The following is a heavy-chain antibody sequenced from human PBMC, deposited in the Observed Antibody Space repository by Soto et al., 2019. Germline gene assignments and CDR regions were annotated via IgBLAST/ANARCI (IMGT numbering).Heavy chain of an antibody. Sequence: QVQLVQSGAEVKKPGASVKVSCKASGYTFTSYGISWVRQAPGQGLEWLGWISAYNCNTNYAQKLQGRVTMTTDTSTSTAYMELRSLRSDDTAVYYCASGCSGGSCDLGFDPWGQGTLVTVAS. CDR2: ISAYNCNT. CDR1: GYTFTSYG. CDR3: ASGCSGGSCDLGFDP. D-gene: IGHD2-15*01. J-gene: IGHJ5*02. V-gene: IGHV1-18*01.